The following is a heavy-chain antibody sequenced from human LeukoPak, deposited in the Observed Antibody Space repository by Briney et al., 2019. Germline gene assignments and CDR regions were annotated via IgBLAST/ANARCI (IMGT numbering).Heavy chain of an antibody. CDR1: GYSISSGFY. J-gene: IGHJ4*02. V-gene: IGHV4-38-2*02. CDR3: ARAKYSSGWYGGIMDY. Sequence: SETLSLTCTVSGYSISSGFYWGWIRQSPEKGLEWIGTIYHSGSTYYNPSLKSRVTISVDASKNQFPLKLSSVTAADTAVYYCARAKYSSGWYGGIMDYWGQGTLVTVSS. CDR2: IYHSGST. D-gene: IGHD6-19*01.